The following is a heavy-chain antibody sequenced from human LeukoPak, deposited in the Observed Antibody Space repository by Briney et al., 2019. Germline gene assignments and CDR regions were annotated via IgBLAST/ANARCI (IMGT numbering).Heavy chain of an antibody. V-gene: IGHV3-48*03. Sequence: GGSLRLSCAASGLTFSSYEMNWVRQAPGRGLEWVSYISSSGSTIYYADSVKGRFTISRDNAKNSLYLQMNSLRAEDTAVYYCAELGITMIGGVWGKGTTVTISS. CDR3: AELGITMIGGV. CDR1: GLTFSSYE. CDR2: ISSSGSTI. J-gene: IGHJ6*04. D-gene: IGHD3-10*02.